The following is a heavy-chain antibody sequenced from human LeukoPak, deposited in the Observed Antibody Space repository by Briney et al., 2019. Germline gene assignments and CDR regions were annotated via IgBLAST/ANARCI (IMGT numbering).Heavy chain of an antibody. CDR1: GGSISSYY. CDR2: IYYSGST. CDR3: ARDPPYCGGDCYSRFDP. V-gene: IGHV4-59*01. J-gene: IGHJ5*02. D-gene: IGHD2-21*02. Sequence: SETLSLTCTVSGGSISSYYWSWIRQPPGKGLEWVGYIYYSGSTNYNPSLKSRVTISVDTSKNQFSLNVSSVTAADTAVYYCARDPPYCGGDCYSRFDPWGQGTLVTVSS.